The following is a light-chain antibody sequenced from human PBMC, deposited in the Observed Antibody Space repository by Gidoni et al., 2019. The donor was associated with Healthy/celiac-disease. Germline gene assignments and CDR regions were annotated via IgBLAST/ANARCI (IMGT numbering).Light chain of an antibody. J-gene: IGLJ2*01. CDR2: RNN. V-gene: IGLV1-47*01. CDR3: AAWDDSLSVFVV. CDR1: SSNIGSNY. Sequence: QSVLTQPPSASGTPGQRVTISCSGSSSNIGSNYVYWYQQLPGTAPKLLNYRNNQRPSGVPDRFSGSKSGTSASLAISGLRSEDEADYYCAAWDDSLSVFVVFGGGTKLTVL.